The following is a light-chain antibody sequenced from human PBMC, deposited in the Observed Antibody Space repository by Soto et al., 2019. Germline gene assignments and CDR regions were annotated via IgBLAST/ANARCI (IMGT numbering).Light chain of an antibody. CDR2: EVN. Sequence: QSALTPPPSVSGSPGQSVTISCTGTSSDFNNYNRVSWYQRPPGTGPKLIIFEVNNRPSGVPDSFSGSKSGNTASLTISGLQAEDEGEYYCSLYTTASTYVLRPGTKST. J-gene: IGLJ1*01. CDR1: SSDFNNYNR. V-gene: IGLV2-18*01. CDR3: SLYTTASTYV.